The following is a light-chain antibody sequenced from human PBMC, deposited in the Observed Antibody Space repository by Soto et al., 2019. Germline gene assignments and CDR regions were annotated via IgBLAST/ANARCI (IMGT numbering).Light chain of an antibody. Sequence: DIQMTQSPSTLSASVGDRVTITCRAGQSISSWLAWYQEKPGKAPKLLIYKASSLESGVPSRFSGSGSGTEFTLTISNLQPDDFATYYCQQYTNYRWTFGQGTKVDIK. CDR3: QQYTNYRWT. CDR2: KAS. V-gene: IGKV1-5*03. CDR1: QSISSW. J-gene: IGKJ1*01.